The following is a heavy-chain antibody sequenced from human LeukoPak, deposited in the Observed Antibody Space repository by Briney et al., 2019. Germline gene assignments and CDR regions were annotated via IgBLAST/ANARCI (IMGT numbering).Heavy chain of an antibody. V-gene: IGHV3-30*02. CDR2: IWYDGSNK. Sequence: SGGSLRLSCVGSGFTFRDYAMHWVRQAPDRGLEWVASIWYDGSNKYYADSVTGRFTISRDISKNTLYLQMNRLRADDTAVYYCAKDRFYDILTGYPEYWGQGTLVTVSS. D-gene: IGHD3-9*01. CDR3: AKDRFYDILTGYPEY. CDR1: GFTFRDYA. J-gene: IGHJ4*02.